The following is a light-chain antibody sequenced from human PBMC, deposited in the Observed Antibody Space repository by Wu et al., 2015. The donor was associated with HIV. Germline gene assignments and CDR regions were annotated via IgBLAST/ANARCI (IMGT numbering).Light chain of an antibody. CDR3: QQYGSSPVT. Sequence: LLTQYPGTLSLSPGERATLSCRASQGISSTYLAWYQQRPGQAPRLLIYDAASRATDISDRFSGSGSGTDFTLTISRLEPEDSAVYFCQQYGSSPVTFGGGTKVEIK. J-gene: IGKJ4*01. CDR2: DAA. V-gene: IGKV3-20*01. CDR1: QGISSTY.